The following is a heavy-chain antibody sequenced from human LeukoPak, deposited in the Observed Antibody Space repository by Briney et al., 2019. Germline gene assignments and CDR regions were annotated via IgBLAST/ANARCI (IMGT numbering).Heavy chain of an antibody. CDR2: IRSNSDGGTI. V-gene: IGHV3-15*07. D-gene: IGHD3-22*01. CDR1: GFTFSSYS. Sequence: GGSLRLSCAASGFTFSSYSMNWVRQAPGKGLEWVGRIRSNSDGGTIDYAAPVKGRFTLSRDDSKTTLYLQMNSLQTEDTAVYYCATDFYDSTWGQGTLVTVSS. CDR3: ATDFYDST. J-gene: IGHJ5*02.